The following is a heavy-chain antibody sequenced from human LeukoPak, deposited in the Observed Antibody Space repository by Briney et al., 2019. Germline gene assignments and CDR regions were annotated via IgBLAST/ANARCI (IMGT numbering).Heavy chain of an antibody. CDR1: GFTFYNYA. CDR3: ATRHEYSYPY. V-gene: IGHV3-64*02. Sequence: GGSLRLSCVASGFTFYNYAMHWVRQAPGKGLEYVSAIGGNGDTSYYADSVKGRFTISRDNSKNTVYLQLGSLRTEDMAVYYCATRHEYSYPYLGQGTLVTVSS. J-gene: IGHJ4*02. D-gene: IGHD5-18*01. CDR2: IGGNGDTS.